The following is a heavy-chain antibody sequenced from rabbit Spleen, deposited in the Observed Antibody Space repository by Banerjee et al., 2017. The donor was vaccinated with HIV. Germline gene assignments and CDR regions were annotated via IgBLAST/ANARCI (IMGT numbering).Heavy chain of an antibody. CDR2: IYAGKGST. Sequence: QLVESGGGLVQPGGSLKLSCKASGFDFSSYYMSWVRQAPGKGLEWIGIIYAGKGSTDYASWVNGRFTISSDNAQNTVDLQMNSLTAADTATYLCVRGASGSGYYSLWGPGTLVTVS. V-gene: IGHV1S7*01. D-gene: IGHD1-1*01. CDR1: GFDFSSYY. CDR3: VRGASGSGYYSL. J-gene: IGHJ4*01.